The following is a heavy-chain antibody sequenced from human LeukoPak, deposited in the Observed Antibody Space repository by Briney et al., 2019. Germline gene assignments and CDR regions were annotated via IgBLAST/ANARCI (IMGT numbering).Heavy chain of an antibody. D-gene: IGHD3-16*01. J-gene: IGHJ6*02. CDR2: IIPILGIA. CDR1: GGTFSSYA. CDR3: ARGRLGGSYPQNLYYYYGMDV. Sequence: ASVKVSCKASGGTFSSYAISWVRQAPGQGLEWMGRIIPILGIANYAQKFQGRVTITADKSTSTAYMELSSLRSEDTAVYYCARGRLGGSYPQNLYYYYGMDVWGQGTTVTVSS. V-gene: IGHV1-69*04.